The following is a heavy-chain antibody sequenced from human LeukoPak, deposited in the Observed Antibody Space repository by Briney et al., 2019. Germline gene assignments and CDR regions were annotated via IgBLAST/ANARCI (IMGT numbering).Heavy chain of an antibody. CDR2: ISSSSSTI. CDR3: VTHDSSGYDDY. J-gene: IGHJ4*02. D-gene: IGHD3-22*01. V-gene: IGHV3-48*04. CDR1: GFTFSSYS. Sequence: GGSLRLSCAASGFTFSSYSMNWVRQAPGKGLEWVSYISSSSSTIYYADSVKGRFTISRDNAKNSLYLQMNSLRAEDTAVYYCVTHDSSGYDDYWGQGTLVTVSS.